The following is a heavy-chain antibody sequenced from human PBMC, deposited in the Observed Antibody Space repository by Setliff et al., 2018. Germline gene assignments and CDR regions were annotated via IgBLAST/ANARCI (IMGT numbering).Heavy chain of an antibody. CDR1: GGTFSSYG. J-gene: IGHJ6*03. CDR2: TIPNLGTT. CDR3: AGERGVVLDANNYYYYMDV. Sequence: GASVKVSCKASGGTFSSYGISWVRQAPGQGLEWLGGTIPNLGTTNYAQEFQGRVTIITDESTSTAYMQLSSLTSGDTAVYYCAGERGVVLDANNYYYYMDVWGKGTAVTVSS. V-gene: IGHV1-69*05. D-gene: IGHD2-8*01.